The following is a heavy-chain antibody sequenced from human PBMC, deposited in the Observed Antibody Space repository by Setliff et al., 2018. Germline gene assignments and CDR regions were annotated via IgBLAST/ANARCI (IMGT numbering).Heavy chain of an antibody. D-gene: IGHD2-2*01. J-gene: IGHJ4*02. V-gene: IGHV1-69*13. CDR2: SIPIFGTA. CDR3: AKGYCSSTSCYVDY. Sequence: ASVKVSCKXXGGTVSSYDIXXXXXXAGHGLGWRGGSIPIFGTAHXXQXXXGRVTITADESTSTAYMELNSLRAEDMALYYCAKGYCSSTSCYVDYWGQGTLVTVSS. CDR1: GGTVSSYD.